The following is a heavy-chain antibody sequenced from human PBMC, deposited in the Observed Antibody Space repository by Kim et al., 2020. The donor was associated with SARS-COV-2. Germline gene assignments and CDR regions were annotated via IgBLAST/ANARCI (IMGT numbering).Heavy chain of an antibody. CDR2: FDPEDGET. V-gene: IGHV1-24*01. J-gene: IGHJ6*02. CDR1: GYTLTELS. D-gene: IGHD5-18*01. Sequence: ASVKVSCKVSGYTLTELSMHWVRQAPGKGLEWMGVFDPEDGETIYAQKFQGRVTMTEDTSTDTAYMELSSLRSEDTAVYYCATDRRIQLWSTFYYYYGMDVWGQGTTVTVSS. CDR3: ATDRRIQLWSTFYYYYGMDV.